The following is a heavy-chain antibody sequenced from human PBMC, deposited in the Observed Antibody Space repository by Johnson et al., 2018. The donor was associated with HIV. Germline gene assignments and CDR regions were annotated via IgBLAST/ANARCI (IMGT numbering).Heavy chain of an antibody. V-gene: IGHV3-13*01. CDR1: GFTFSCCG. CDR3: YCTDHFVAGSESKGTFDA. D-gene: IGHD3-10*01. J-gene: IGHJ3*01. CDR2: ITTAGYT. Sequence: MQLVESGGGVVQPGGSLRFSCAASGFTFSCCGMHWVRQATGKGLEWVSVITTAGYTHYPGSVKGRFTISRDNSKNTLYLQMTSLRQDDTAVYSCYCTDHFVAGSESKGTFDAWGQGTMVTVSS.